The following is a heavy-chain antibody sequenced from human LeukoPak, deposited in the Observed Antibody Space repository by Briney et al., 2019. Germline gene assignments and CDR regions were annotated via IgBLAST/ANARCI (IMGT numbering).Heavy chain of an antibody. CDR3: ARSGLRVFDY. CDR1: GGSISSINYH. CDR2: IYYSGST. Sequence: SETLSLTCTVSGGSISSINYHWSWIRQHPGKGLEWIGYIYYSGSTYYNPSLKSRVTISVDTSKNQFSLKLSSVTAADTAVYYCARSGLRVFDYWGQGTLVTVSS. D-gene: IGHD4-17*01. V-gene: IGHV4-31*03. J-gene: IGHJ4*02.